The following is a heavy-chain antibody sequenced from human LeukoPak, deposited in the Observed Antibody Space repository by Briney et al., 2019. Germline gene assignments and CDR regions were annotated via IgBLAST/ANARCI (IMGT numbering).Heavy chain of an antibody. CDR3: ARGEITYYYDSSGYFI. CDR1: GYTFTGYY. J-gene: IGHJ3*02. Sequence: AASVKVSCKASGYTFTGYYMHWVRQAPGQGLEWMGWINPNSGGTNYAQKFQGRVTITRDTSISTAYMELSRLRSDDTAVYYCARGEITYYYDSSGYFIWGQGTMVTVSS. V-gene: IGHV1-2*02. D-gene: IGHD3-22*01. CDR2: INPNSGGT.